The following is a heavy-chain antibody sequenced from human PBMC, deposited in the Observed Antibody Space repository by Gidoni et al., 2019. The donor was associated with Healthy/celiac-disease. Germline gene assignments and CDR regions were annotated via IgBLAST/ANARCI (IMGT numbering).Heavy chain of an antibody. CDR3: AREDMGRGVNWFDP. V-gene: IGHV3-33*01. D-gene: IGHD3-10*01. Sequence: AASGFTFSSYGMHWVRQAPGKGLEWVAVIWYDGSNKYYADSVKGRFTISRDNSKNTLYLQMNSLRAEDTAVYYCAREDMGRGVNWFDPWGQGTLVTVSS. CDR1: GFTFSSYG. J-gene: IGHJ5*02. CDR2: IWYDGSNK.